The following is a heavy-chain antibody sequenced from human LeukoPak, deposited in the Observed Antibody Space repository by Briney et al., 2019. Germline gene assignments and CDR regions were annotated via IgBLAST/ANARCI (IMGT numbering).Heavy chain of an antibody. J-gene: IGHJ6*03. CDR1: GGSFSGYY. CDR2: INHSGST. V-gene: IGHV4-34*01. Sequence: PSETLSLTCAVYGGSFSGYYWSWIRQPPGKGLEWIGEINHSGSTNYNPSLKSRVSISVDTSKNQFSLNLSSVTAADTAVYYCARLHYGGNYGYYYYYMDVWGKGTTVTISS. CDR3: ARLHYGGNYGYYYYYMDV. D-gene: IGHD4-23*01.